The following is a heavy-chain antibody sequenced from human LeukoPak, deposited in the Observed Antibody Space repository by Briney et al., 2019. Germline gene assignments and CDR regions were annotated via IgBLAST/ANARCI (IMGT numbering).Heavy chain of an antibody. CDR1: GGSVSSGSYY. D-gene: IGHD3-3*01. Sequence: SETLSLTCTVSGGSVSSGSYYWSWIRQPPGKGLEWIGYIYYSGSTNYNPSLKSRVTISVDMSKNQFSLKLSSVTAADTAVYYCARDRADDFWSGYPVYYYGMDVWGQGTTVTVSS. CDR2: IYYSGST. V-gene: IGHV4-61*01. CDR3: ARDRADDFWSGYPVYYYGMDV. J-gene: IGHJ6*02.